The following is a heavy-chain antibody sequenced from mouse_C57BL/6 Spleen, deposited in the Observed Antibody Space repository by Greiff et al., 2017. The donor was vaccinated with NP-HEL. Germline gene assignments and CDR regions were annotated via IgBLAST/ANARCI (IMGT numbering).Heavy chain of an antibody. V-gene: IGHV4-1*01. Sequence: EVKLLESGGGLVQPGGSLKLSCAASGIDFSRYWMSWVRRAPGKGLEWIGEINPDSSTINYAPSLKDKFIISRDNAKNTLYLQMSKVRSEDTALYYCARGGAYDYDRSYYAMDYWGQRTSVTVSS. J-gene: IGHJ4*01. CDR2: INPDSSTI. CDR1: GIDFSRYW. CDR3: ARGGAYDYDRSYYAMDY. D-gene: IGHD2-4*01.